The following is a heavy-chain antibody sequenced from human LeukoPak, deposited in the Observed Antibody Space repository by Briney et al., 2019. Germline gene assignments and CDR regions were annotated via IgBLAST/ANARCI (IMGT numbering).Heavy chain of an antibody. Sequence: PGGSLRLSCAASGFTFSDYYMSWIRQAPGKGLEWVSYISSSSYTNYADSVKGRFTISRDNAKNSLYLQMNSLRAEDTAVYYCARGNSITGTTHLDYFDYWGQGTLVTVSS. CDR3: ARGNSITGTTHLDYFDY. CDR1: GFTFSDYY. V-gene: IGHV3-11*05. D-gene: IGHD1-20*01. J-gene: IGHJ4*02. CDR2: ISSSSYT.